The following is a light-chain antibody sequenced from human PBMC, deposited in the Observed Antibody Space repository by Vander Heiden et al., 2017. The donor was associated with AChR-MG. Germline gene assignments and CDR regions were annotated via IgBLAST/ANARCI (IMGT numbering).Light chain of an antibody. J-gene: IGLJ3*02. V-gene: IGLV1-51*01. CDR2: DD. Sequence: QSVLTQPPSVSAAPGQKVSISCFGSSSNIGDNYVSWYQQLPGTAPKLLVVDDKRASGIPDRFSGSKSGTSATLDITGLQTADEADYYCGTWDSSLTAGVFGGGTKLTVL. CDR3: GTWDSSLTAGV. CDR1: SSNIGDNY.